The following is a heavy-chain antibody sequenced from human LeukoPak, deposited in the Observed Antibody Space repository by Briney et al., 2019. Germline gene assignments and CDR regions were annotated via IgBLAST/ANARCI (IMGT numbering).Heavy chain of an antibody. CDR3: ARDSSPWYYYDRSGSNGFDP. CDR1: GFTFSSYA. CDR2: IAYDGGNK. V-gene: IGHV3-30-3*01. J-gene: IGHJ5*02. D-gene: IGHD3-22*01. Sequence: PGGSLRLSCAASGFTFSSYAIHWVRQAPGKGLEWVAVIAYDGGNKYYADSVKGRFTISRDSSKNTLFLQMNSLRAEDTAVYYCARDSSPWYYYDRSGSNGFDPWGQGTLVTVFS.